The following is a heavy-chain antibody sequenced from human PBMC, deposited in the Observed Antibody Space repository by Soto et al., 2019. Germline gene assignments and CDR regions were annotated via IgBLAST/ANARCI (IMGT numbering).Heavy chain of an antibody. V-gene: IGHV4-59*01. CDR2: IYYSGGT. CDR1: GGSISSYY. CDR3: ARAVIYSKDYGMDV. D-gene: IGHD5-18*01. J-gene: IGHJ6*02. Sequence: SETLSLTXTVSGGSISSYYWSWIRQPPGKGLEWIGYIYYSGGTNYNPSLKSRVTISVDTSKNQFSLKLSSVTAADTAVHYWARAVIYSKDYGMDVWGQGTTGTVSS.